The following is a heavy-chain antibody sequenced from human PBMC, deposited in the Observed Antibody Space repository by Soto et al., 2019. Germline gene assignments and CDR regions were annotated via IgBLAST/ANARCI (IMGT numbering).Heavy chain of an antibody. J-gene: IGHJ4*02. CDR1: GFTFSSYA. V-gene: IGHV3-23*01. CDR2: ISGSGGST. Sequence: GGSLRLSCAASGFTFSSYAMSWVRQAPGKGLEWVSAISGSGGSTYYADSVKGRFTISRDNSKNTLYLQMNSLRAEDTAVYYCAKGDGVVVAATLFDYWGQGTLVTVSS. CDR3: AKGDGVVVAATLFDY. D-gene: IGHD2-15*01.